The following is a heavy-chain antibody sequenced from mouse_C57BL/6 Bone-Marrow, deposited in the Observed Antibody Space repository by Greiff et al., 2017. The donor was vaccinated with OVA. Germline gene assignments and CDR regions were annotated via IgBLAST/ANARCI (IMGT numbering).Heavy chain of an antibody. J-gene: IGHJ2*01. CDR2: INPGNGGT. Sequence: QVQLQQPGTELVKPGASVTLSCKASGSTFTGYWMHWVRQSPGQGLEWIGNINPGNGGTNYNGKFKSKATLTVDKSSSTAYMQLSSLASEDSAVYYCALDGYYPFDYWGQGTTLTVSS. CDR1: GSTFTGYW. CDR3: ALDGYYPFDY. V-gene: IGHV1-53*01. D-gene: IGHD2-3*01.